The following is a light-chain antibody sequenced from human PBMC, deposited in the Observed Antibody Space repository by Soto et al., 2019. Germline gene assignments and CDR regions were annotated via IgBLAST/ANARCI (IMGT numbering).Light chain of an antibody. J-gene: IGLJ1*01. CDR2: EVS. Sequence: QSALTQPASVSGSPGQSITISCTGTSSDVGGYNYVSWYQQHPDKAPKLMIYEVSNRPSGVSNRFSGSKSGNTASLTISGLQAEDEADYYCSSYTSSSTPYAFGTGTKVTVL. V-gene: IGLV2-14*01. CDR3: SSYTSSSTPYA. CDR1: SSDVGGYNY.